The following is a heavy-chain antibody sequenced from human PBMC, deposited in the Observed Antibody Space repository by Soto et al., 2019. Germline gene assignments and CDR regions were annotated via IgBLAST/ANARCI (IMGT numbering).Heavy chain of an antibody. J-gene: IGHJ6*02. V-gene: IGHV4-34*01. CDR3: ARDTGVLRFLEWSLTQRYGMDV. Sequence: PSETLSLTCAFYGGSFSGYYWSWIRQPPGKGLEWIGEINHSGSTNYNPSLKSRVTISVDTSKNQFSLKLSSVTAADTAVYYCARDTGVLRFLEWSLTQRYGMDVWGQGTTVTVSS. D-gene: IGHD3-3*01. CDR1: GGSFSGYY. CDR2: INHSGST.